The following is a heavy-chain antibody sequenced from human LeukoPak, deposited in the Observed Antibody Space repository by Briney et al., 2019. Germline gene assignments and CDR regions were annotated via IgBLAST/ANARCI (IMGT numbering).Heavy chain of an antibody. CDR3: ARHGLEMTPDY. Sequence: GESLKISCKGSGYSFTNHWIGWVRQMPGKGLEWMGIIYPGDSDTRYSPSFQDQVTISADKSISTAYLQWSSLKASDTAMYYCARHGLEMTPDYWGQGTLVTVSS. CDR1: GYSFTNHW. CDR2: IYPGDSDT. D-gene: IGHD3/OR15-3a*01. J-gene: IGHJ4*02. V-gene: IGHV5-51*01.